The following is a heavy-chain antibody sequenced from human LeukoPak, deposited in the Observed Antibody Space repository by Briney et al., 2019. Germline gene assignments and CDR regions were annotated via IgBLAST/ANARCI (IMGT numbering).Heavy chain of an antibody. CDR3: AKGNGDYVYWGLDY. CDR2: ISGSGGSR. J-gene: IGHJ4*02. V-gene: IGHV3-23*01. D-gene: IGHD1-26*01. CDR1: GFTFSSYS. Sequence: GGSLRLSCAASGFTFSSYSMNWVRQAPGKGLEWVSGISGSGGSRYYADSVKGRFTISRDNSKNTLYLQMNSLRAEDTAVYYCAKGNGDYVYWGLDYWGQGTLVTVSS.